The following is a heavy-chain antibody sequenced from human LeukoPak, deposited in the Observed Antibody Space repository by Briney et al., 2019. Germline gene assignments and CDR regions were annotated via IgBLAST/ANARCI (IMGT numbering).Heavy chain of an antibody. CDR1: GFTFSNAW. CDR2: IKSKTDGGTT. Sequence: PGGSLRLSCAASGFTFSNAWMSWVRQAPGKGLEWVGRIKSKTDGGTTDYAAPVKGRFTISRDDSKNTLYLQMNSQKTEDTAVYYCTTKRLRSPFDYWGQGTLVTVSS. J-gene: IGHJ4*02. D-gene: IGHD4-17*01. V-gene: IGHV3-15*01. CDR3: TTKRLRSPFDY.